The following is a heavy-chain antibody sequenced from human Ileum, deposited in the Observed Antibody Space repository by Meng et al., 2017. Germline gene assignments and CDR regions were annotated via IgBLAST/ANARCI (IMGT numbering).Heavy chain of an antibody. CDR2: IHHSGST. D-gene: IGHD1-26*01. CDR3: AREWSGSYRHFDY. CDR1: GFSFSDSS. Sequence: GQLVESGGGLVQPGGSLKLSCAASGFSFSDSSMHWVRQASGKGLEWIGEIHHSGSTNYNPSLKSRVTISVDKSKNQFSLKLNSVTAADTAVYYCAREWSGSYRHFDYWGQGTLVTVSS. J-gene: IGHJ4*02. V-gene: IGHV4-4*02.